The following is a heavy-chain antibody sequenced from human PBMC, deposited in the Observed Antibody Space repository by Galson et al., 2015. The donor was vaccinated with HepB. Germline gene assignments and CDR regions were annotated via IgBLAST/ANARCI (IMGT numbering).Heavy chain of an antibody. CDR3: AKDRHYDILTGSKVPYFDY. J-gene: IGHJ4*02. V-gene: IGHV3-30*18. CDR2: ISYDGSNT. Sequence: SLRLSCAASGLTFSSYGMHWVRQAPGKGLEWVAVISYDGSNTYYADSVKGRFTISRDNSKNTLYLQMNSMRAEDTAVYYCAKDRHYDILTGSKVPYFDYWGQGTLVTVSS. CDR1: GLTFSSYG. D-gene: IGHD3-9*01.